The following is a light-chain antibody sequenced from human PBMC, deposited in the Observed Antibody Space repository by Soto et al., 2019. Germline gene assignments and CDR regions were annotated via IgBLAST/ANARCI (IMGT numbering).Light chain of an antibody. CDR3: RHYNSYSEA. CDR2: AAS. V-gene: IGKV1-39*01. CDR1: QSISSY. Sequence: DIQMTQSPSSLSASLGDRVTITCRASQSISSYLNWYQQKPGKAPKLLIYAASSLQSGVPSRFSGSGSGTEFTLTISSLQPDDFATYYCRHYNSYSEAFGQGTKV. J-gene: IGKJ1*01.